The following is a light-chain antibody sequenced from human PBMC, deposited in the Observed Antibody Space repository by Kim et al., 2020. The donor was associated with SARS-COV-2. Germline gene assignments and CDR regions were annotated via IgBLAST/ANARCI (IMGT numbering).Light chain of an antibody. CDR2: GAS. Sequence: VSPEGTATCSCRSRRGVSSNLGCYQQKPGHPPRLLIDGASTRATGIPARFGCGWCGTEFILTNSILQSEDFAVYYCQHYNNWTGTFGQGTKVDIK. V-gene: IGKV3-15*01. CDR1: RGVSSN. J-gene: IGKJ1*01. CDR3: QHYNNWTGT.